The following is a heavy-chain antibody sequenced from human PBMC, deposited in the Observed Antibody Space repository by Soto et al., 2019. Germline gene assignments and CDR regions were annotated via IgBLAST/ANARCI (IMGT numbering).Heavy chain of an antibody. Sequence: QLQLQESGPGLVKPSETLSLTCTVSGGSISSSSSYWGWIRQPPGKGLEWIGYIYYSGSTNYNTSLKSRVTISVDTSKNQFSLKLNSVTAADTAVYYCARQPRGAATVTGVINWFDPWGQGALVTVSS. CDR3: ARQPRGAATVTGVINWFDP. V-gene: IGHV4-39*01. J-gene: IGHJ5*02. CDR1: GGSISSSSSY. CDR2: IYYSGST. D-gene: IGHD4-17*01.